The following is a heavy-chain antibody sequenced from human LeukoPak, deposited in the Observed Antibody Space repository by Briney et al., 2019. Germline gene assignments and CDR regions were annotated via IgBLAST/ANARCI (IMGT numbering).Heavy chain of an antibody. Sequence: ASVKVSCKASGYTFTSYAMHWVRQAPGQRLEWMGWINAGNGNTKYSQEFQGRVTITRDTSASTAYMELSSLRSEDTAVYYCARGTIFGVVIDPPSYYYYGMDVWGQGTTVTVSS. CDR2: INAGNGNT. J-gene: IGHJ6*02. CDR1: GYTFTSYA. V-gene: IGHV1-3*01. D-gene: IGHD3-3*01. CDR3: ARGTIFGVVIDPPSYYYYGMDV.